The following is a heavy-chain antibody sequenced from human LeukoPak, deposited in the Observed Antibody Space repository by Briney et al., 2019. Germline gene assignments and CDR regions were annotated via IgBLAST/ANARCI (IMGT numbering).Heavy chain of an antibody. CDR2: ISYDGSNK. J-gene: IGHJ6*03. V-gene: IGHV3-30*04. CDR3: ARAGAVASRREVYYYYYYMDV. CDR1: GFTFSSYA. Sequence: GGSLRLSCAASGFTFSSYAMHWVRQAPGKGLEWVAVISYDGSNKYYADSVKGRFTISRDNSKNTLYLQMNSLRAEDTAVYYCARAGAVASRREVYYYYYYMDVWGKGTTVTVSS. D-gene: IGHD6-19*01.